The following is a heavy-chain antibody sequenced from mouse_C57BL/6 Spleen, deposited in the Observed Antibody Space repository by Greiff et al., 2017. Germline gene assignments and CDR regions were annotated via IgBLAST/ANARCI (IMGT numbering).Heavy chain of an antibody. D-gene: IGHD2-4*01. CDR3: ATIYYDYDWYAMDY. CDR2: IRNKANGYTT. J-gene: IGHJ4*01. Sequence: EVQLVESGGGLVQPGGSLSLSCAASGFTFTDYYMSWVRQPPGKALEWLGFIRNKANGYTTEYSASVKGRFTISRDNYQSILYLQMNALRAENSANYYCATIYYDYDWYAMDYWGQGTSVTVSS. CDR1: GFTFTDYY. V-gene: IGHV7-3*01.